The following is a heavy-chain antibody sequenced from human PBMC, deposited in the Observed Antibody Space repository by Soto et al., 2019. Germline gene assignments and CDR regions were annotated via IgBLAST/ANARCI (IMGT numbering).Heavy chain of an antibody. CDR2: IYYSGST. Sequence: PSETLSLTCTVSGGSISSYYWSWIRQPPGKGLEWIGYIYYSGSTNYNPSLKSRVTISVDTSKNQFSLKLSSVTAADTAVYYCARVSGSYYYGMDVWGQGTTVTVSS. V-gene: IGHV4-59*12. CDR3: ARVSGSYYYGMDV. D-gene: IGHD1-26*01. J-gene: IGHJ6*02. CDR1: GGSISSYY.